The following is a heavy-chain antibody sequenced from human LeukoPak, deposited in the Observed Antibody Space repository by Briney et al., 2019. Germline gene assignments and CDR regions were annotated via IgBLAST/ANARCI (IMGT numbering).Heavy chain of an antibody. CDR3: ARDFEYYGGEYYYYYMDV. CDR2: SRSDGTGT. CDR1: GFTFENYW. D-gene: IGHD2/OR15-2a*01. Sequence: PGGSLRLSYAASGFTFENYWMHWVRQAPGKGLEWVSRSRSDGTGTSDADSVKGRFTISRDNSKNTLYLQMNSLRAEDTAVYYCARDFEYYGGEYYYYYMDVWGKGTTVTVSS. V-gene: IGHV3-74*01. J-gene: IGHJ6*03.